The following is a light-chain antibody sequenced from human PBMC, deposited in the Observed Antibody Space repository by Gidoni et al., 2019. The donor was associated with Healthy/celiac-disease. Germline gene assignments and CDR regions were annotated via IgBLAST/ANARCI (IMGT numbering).Light chain of an antibody. CDR2: AAS. Sequence: IQITQSLSSLSASVGDSVTIPCRASQSISSYLNWYQQKPGQAPKLLIYAASSWQTGVPSRFSGSGSGTDFTLTISSLQPEDFATYYCQQSYSTPPTFGQGTKVEIK. V-gene: IGKV1-39*01. CDR3: QQSYSTPPT. CDR1: QSISSY. J-gene: IGKJ1*01.